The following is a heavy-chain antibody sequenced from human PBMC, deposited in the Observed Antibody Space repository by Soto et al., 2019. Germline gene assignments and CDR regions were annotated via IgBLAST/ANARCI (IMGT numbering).Heavy chain of an antibody. CDR2: MNDKGNI. J-gene: IGHJ4*02. CDR1: GGSISSSSYY. CDR3: ARGGRRYSAYDYGY. V-gene: IGHV4-39*07. D-gene: IGHD5-12*01. Sequence: ASETLSLTCTVSGGSISSSSYYWGWIRQPPGKGLEWIGEMNDKGNINYNPSLKSPVTISLDTSRNQFSLKLTSVTAADTAVYYCARGGRRYSAYDYGYWGQGTPVTVSS.